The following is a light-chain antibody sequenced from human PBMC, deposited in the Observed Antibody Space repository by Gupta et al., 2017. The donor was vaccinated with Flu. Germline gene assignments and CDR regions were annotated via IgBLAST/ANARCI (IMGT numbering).Light chain of an antibody. J-gene: IGKJ4*01. V-gene: IGKV1-12*01. CDR2: AAS. CDR1: QDIGSW. Sequence: DIQMTQSPSTVSASVGDRVTITCRASQDIGSWVAWYQQKSGKAPRVLIHAASSLETGVPSRFSGSGYGTDFTLTISSLQPEDFATYFCLQSDSFPNTFGGGTKVEMK. CDR3: LQSDSFPNT.